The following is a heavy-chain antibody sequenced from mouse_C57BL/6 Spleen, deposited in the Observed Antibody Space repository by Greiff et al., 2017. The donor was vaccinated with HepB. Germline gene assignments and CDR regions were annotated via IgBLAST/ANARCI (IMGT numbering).Heavy chain of an antibody. CDR2: IYPGSGST. CDR1: GYTFTSYW. D-gene: IGHD3-2*02. J-gene: IGHJ2*01. Sequence: QVQLQQPGAELVKPGASVKMSCKASGYTFTSYWITWVKQRPGQGLEWIGDIYPGSGSTNYNEKFKSKATLTVDTSSSTAYMQLSSLTSEDSAVYYCAREEASSSGYYYYGYWGQGTTLTVSS. V-gene: IGHV1-55*01. CDR3: AREEASSSGYYYYGY.